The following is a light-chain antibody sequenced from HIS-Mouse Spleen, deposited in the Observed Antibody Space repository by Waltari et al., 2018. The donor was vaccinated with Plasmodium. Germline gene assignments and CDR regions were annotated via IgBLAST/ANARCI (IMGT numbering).Light chain of an antibody. J-gene: IGKJ2*01. Sequence: VLTHSPGTLSLSPGERATLSCRASQSVSSSYLAWYQQKPGQAPRLLIYGASSRATGIPDRFSGSGSGTDFTLTISRLEPEDFAVYYCQQYGSSPYTFGQGTKLEIK. V-gene: IGKV3-20*01. CDR1: QSVSSSY. CDR3: QQYGSSPYT. CDR2: GAS.